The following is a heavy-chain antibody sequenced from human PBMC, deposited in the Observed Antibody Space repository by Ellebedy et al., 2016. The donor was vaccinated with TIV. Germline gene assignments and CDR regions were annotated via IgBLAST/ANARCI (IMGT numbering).Heavy chain of an antibody. V-gene: IGHV1-8*01. Sequence: ASVKVSCXASGYTFTSYDINWVRQATGQGLEWMGWMNPNSGNTGYAQKFQGRVTITADESTSTAYMELSSLRSEDTAVYYCARAKEEGVPSLPGIAAAVNQRAYAFDIWGQGTMVTVSS. CDR3: ARAKEEGVPSLPGIAAAVNQRAYAFDI. J-gene: IGHJ3*02. D-gene: IGHD6-13*01. CDR2: MNPNSGNT. CDR1: GYTFTSYD.